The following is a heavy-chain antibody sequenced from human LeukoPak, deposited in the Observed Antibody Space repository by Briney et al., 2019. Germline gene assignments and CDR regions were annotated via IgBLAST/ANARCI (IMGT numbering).Heavy chain of an antibody. V-gene: IGHV3-9*01. J-gene: IGHJ2*01. D-gene: IGHD2-21*02. CDR1: GFTFDDYA. Sequence: GGSLRLSCAASGFTFDDYAMHWVRQAPGKGLEWVSGISYNSDTIAYADSVKGRFTISRDNAKISLYLQMNSLRAEDTALYYCAKDYCGGDCYSGWYFDLWGRGTLVTVSS. CDR2: ISYNSDTI. CDR3: AKDYCGGDCYSGWYFDL.